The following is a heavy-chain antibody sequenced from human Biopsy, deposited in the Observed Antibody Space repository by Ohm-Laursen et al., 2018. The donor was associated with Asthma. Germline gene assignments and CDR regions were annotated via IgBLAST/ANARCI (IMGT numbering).Heavy chain of an antibody. CDR1: GYTFIHFA. CDR2: INAGDGNT. CDR3: ARTYYDFLTGQVNDAFAL. V-gene: IGHV1-3*01. D-gene: IGHD3-9*01. J-gene: IGHJ3*01. Sequence: ASAKVSCKASGYTFIHFAIHWVRQAPGQRLEWMGWINAGDGNTKYSQKFQGRVTITRDTSAGTAYMDLRSLRSEDTAMYYCARTYYDFLTGQVNDAFALWGQGTMVTVSS.